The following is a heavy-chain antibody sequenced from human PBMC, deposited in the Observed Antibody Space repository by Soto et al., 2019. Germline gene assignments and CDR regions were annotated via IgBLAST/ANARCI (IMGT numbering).Heavy chain of an antibody. CDR2: IYYSERT. CDR1: GDSMTSNSYY. Sequence: QLQLQESGPGLVKPSETLSLTCTVSGDSMTSNSYYWGWIRHPPGKGLEWIGSIYYSERTSYNSGTTNYTPSLKRRGTISGDTSKSQSSLKPSSVTAADTAVYYCARHTRNQFDPWGQGTLVTVSS. CDR3: ARHTRNQFDP. J-gene: IGHJ5*02. V-gene: IGHV4-39*01.